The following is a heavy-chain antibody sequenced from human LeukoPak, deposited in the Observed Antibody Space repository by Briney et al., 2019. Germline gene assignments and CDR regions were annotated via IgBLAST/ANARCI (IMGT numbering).Heavy chain of an antibody. CDR2: IYYSGST. J-gene: IGHJ4*02. D-gene: IGHD5-18*01. CDR3: ARGSGYSYGLDY. V-gene: IGHV4-59*01. CDR1: GGSISGNH. Sequence: SETLSLTCTVSGGSISGNHWSWVRRPPGKGLEWIGYIYYSGSTNYNPSLKSRVTISVDTSKNQFSLKLSSVTAADTAVYYCARGSGYSYGLDYWGQGTLVTVSS.